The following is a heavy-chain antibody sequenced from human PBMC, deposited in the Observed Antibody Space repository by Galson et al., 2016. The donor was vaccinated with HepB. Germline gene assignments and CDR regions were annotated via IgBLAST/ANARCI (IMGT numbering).Heavy chain of an antibody. V-gene: IGHV3-30*18. J-gene: IGHJ4*02. CDR1: GFTFSDCG. Sequence: SLRLSCAASGFTFSDCGIRWVRQAPGKGLEWVAVISSDGGNKYYADSVKGRFTISRDNSKNMLYLQMNSLRPEDTAVYYCAKGSLNGIIGSTAIDYWGQGTLVTVSS. CDR3: AKGSLNGIIGSTAIDY. D-gene: IGHD1-7*01. CDR2: ISSDGGNK.